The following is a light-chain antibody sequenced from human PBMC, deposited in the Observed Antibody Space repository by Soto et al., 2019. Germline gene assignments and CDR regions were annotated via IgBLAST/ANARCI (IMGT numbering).Light chain of an antibody. CDR3: SSYTGSSTYVV. CDR2: DVS. CDR1: SSDVGGYNY. J-gene: IGLJ2*01. V-gene: IGLV2-14*01. Sequence: ALTQPASVSGSPGQSITISCTGTSSDVGGYNYVSWYQQHPGKAPKLMIYDVSNRPSGVSNRFSGSKSGNTASLTISGLQVEDEADYYCSSYTGSSTYVVFGGGTKVTVL.